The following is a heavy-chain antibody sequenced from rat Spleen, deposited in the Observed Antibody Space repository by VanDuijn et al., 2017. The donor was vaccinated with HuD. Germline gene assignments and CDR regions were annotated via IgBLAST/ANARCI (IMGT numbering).Heavy chain of an antibody. CDR2: ISTSGGST. D-gene: IGHD5-1*01. CDR1: GFTFSNYD. Sequence: EVQLVESGGGLVQPGRSLKLSCAASGFTFSNYDMAWVRQAPTKGLEWVASISTSGGSTYYRDSVKGRFTVSRDNAKSTLYLQMNSLRSEDTATYYCTRGALGPYWGQGVMVTVSS. CDR3: TRGALGPY. V-gene: IGHV5-27*01. J-gene: IGHJ2*01.